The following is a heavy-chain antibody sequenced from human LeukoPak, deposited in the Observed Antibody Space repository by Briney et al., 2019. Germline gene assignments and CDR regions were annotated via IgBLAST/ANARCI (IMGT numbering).Heavy chain of an antibody. Sequence: ASVKVSCKASGGTFSSYAISWVRQAPGQGLEWMGWISAYNGNTNYAQKLQGRVTMTTDTSTSTAYMELRSLRSDDTAMYYCARRSGYCSSTSCSPGDYWGQGTLVTVSS. J-gene: IGHJ4*02. V-gene: IGHV1-18*01. CDR1: GGTFSSYA. D-gene: IGHD2-2*01. CDR2: ISAYNGNT. CDR3: ARRSGYCSSTSCSPGDY.